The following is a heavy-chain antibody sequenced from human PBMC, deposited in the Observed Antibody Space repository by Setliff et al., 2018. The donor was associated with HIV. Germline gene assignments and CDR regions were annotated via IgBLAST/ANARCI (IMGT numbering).Heavy chain of an antibody. J-gene: IGHJ5*02. D-gene: IGHD2-15*01. CDR2: IYYSGNT. V-gene: IGHV4-31*03. CDR3: ARETRSFGGIDP. CDR1: GDSISSGGYY. Sequence: PSETLSLTCTVSGDSISSGGYYWSWIRQHPGKGLEWIGYIYYSGNTYYNPSLKRRVSMSVDTSMNQFSLKLSSMTAADTAMYYCARETRSFGGIDPWGQGTLVTVSS.